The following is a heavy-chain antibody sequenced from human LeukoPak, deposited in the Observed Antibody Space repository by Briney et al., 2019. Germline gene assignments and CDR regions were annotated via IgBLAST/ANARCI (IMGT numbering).Heavy chain of an antibody. J-gene: IGHJ1*01. Sequence: ASVKVSCKASGYTFTSYYMHWVRQAPGQGLEWMGIINPSGGSTSYAQKFQGRVTMTRDTSTSTVYMELRSLRSDDTAVYYCARAYVGAIHAEYFQHWGQGTLVTVSS. V-gene: IGHV1-46*01. D-gene: IGHD1-26*01. CDR1: GYTFTSYY. CDR3: ARAYVGAIHAEYFQH. CDR2: INPSGGST.